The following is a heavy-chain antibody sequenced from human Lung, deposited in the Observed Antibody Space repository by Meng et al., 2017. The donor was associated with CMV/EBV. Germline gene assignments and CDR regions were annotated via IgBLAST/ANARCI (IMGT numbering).Heavy chain of an antibody. Sequence: AXVXVSCKASGYTFTAHYFHWVRQAPGQGLEWMGWIHPHRGDTNYAQQFQGRVTMTRDTSINTGYMELTRLKSDDTAVYYCARDNNWGPDYWGQGTLVTVSS. D-gene: IGHD7-27*01. J-gene: IGHJ4*02. CDR2: IHPHRGDT. V-gene: IGHV1-2*02. CDR1: GYTFTAHY. CDR3: ARDNNWGPDY.